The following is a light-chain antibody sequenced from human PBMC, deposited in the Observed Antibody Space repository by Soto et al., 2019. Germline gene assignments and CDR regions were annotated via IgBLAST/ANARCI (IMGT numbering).Light chain of an antibody. CDR2: GAS. J-gene: IGKJ1*01. V-gene: IGKV3-20*01. CDR1: QSVGGTF. CDR3: QQYNHWPRT. Sequence: EIVLTQSPGTLSLSPGEGATLSCRASQSVGGTFLAWYQQKGGQAPRLLIHGASNRATGIPDRFSGSGSGTDFTLTISRLEPEDFAVYFCQQYNHWPRTFGQGTKVDIK.